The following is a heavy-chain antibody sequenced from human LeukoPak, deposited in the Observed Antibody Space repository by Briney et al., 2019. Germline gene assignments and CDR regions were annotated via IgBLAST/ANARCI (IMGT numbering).Heavy chain of an antibody. CDR2: INHSGST. J-gene: IGHJ4*02. V-gene: IGHV4-34*01. Sequence: SETLSLTCAVYGGSFSGYYWSWIRQPPGKGLEWIGEINHSGSTNYNPSLKSRVTISVDTSKNQFSLKLSSVTAADTAVYYCARGVFDYWGREPWSPSPQ. CDR3: ARGVFDY. CDR1: GGSFSGYY.